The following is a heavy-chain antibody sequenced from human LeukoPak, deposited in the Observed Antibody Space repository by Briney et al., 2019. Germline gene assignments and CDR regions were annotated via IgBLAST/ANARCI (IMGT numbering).Heavy chain of an antibody. CDR2: ISSSSSYI. Sequence: GGSLRLSCAASGFAFSSYSMNWVRQAPGKGLESVSSISSSSSYIYYADSVKGRFTISRDNAKNSLYLQMNSLRAEDTAVYYCAIFPLGDWLLSLDYWGQGTLVTVSS. D-gene: IGHD3/OR15-3a*01. CDR3: AIFPLGDWLLSLDY. V-gene: IGHV3-21*01. CDR1: GFAFSSYS. J-gene: IGHJ4*02.